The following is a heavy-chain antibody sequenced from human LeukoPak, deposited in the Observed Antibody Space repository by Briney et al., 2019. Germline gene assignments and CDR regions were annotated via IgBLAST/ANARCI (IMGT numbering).Heavy chain of an antibody. CDR1: GGSIRSSY. Sequence: SETLSLTCTVSGGSIRSSYWSWIRQTPGKRLEWIGCIYHSGNIDYNPSLKSRVTISVDTSKNQFSLRLRSVTAADTAIYFRARDQFLTRAFDVWGQGTMVTVSS. CDR3: ARDQFLTRAFDV. V-gene: IGHV4-59*01. D-gene: IGHD3-9*01. CDR2: IYHSGNI. J-gene: IGHJ3*01.